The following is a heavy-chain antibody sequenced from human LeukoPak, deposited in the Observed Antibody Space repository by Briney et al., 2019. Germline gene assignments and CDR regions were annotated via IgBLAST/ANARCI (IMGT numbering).Heavy chain of an antibody. CDR3: ARGVTIDS. CDR1: GGSINSYY. Sequence: SETLSLTCTVSGGSINSYYWSWIRQPPGKGLEWIGYIYYSGSTNYNPSLKSRVTISIDTSKTQFSLKLSSVTAADTAVYYCARGVTIDSWGQGTLVTVSS. J-gene: IGHJ4*02. D-gene: IGHD2-2*01. CDR2: IYYSGST. V-gene: IGHV4-59*01.